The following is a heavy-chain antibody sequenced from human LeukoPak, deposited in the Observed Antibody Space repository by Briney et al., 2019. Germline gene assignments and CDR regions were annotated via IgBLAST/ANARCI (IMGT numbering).Heavy chain of an antibody. Sequence: GGSLRLSSAASGFSFSGYSMAWVRQAPGKGLEWVSYISRFSTTIHYADSVKGRFTISRDNVNNSLFLQMNSLRAEDTAVYYCARACNFCFTGADYWGQGSLVTVSS. CDR2: ISRFSTTI. V-gene: IGHV3-48*01. J-gene: IGHJ4*02. CDR1: GFSFSGYS. D-gene: IGHD2-8*02. CDR3: ARACNFCFTGADY.